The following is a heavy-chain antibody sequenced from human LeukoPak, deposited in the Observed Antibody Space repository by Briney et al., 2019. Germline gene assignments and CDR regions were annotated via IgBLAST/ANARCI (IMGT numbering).Heavy chain of an antibody. Sequence: SETLSLTCTVSGGSISSYYWSWIRQPPGKGLEWIGYIYYSGSTNYNPSLKSRVTISVDTSKNQFSLKLSSVTAADTAVYYCARQFDLYYYDSSGPIGFGYWGQGTLVTVSS. CDR1: GGSISSYY. D-gene: IGHD3-22*01. CDR3: ARQFDLYYYDSSGPIGFGY. J-gene: IGHJ4*02. V-gene: IGHV4-59*01. CDR2: IYYSGST.